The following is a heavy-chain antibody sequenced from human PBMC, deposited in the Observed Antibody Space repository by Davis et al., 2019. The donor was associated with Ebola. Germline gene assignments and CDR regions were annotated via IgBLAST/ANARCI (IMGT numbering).Heavy chain of an antibody. J-gene: IGHJ4*02. CDR1: GFIFSTYW. CDR3: ARESIVVVVAATRSLGYFDY. CDR2: IKKDGSDK. Sequence: GESLKISCAASGFIFSTYWMSWVRQAPGKGLEWVANIKKDGSDKYYVDSVKGRFTISRDNAKNSLYLQMNSLRAEDTAVYYCARESIVVVVAATRSLGYFDYWGQGTLVTVSS. V-gene: IGHV3-7*03. D-gene: IGHD2-15*01.